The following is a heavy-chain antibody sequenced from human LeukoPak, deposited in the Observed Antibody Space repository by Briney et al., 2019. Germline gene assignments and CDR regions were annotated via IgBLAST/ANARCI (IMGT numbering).Heavy chain of an antibody. V-gene: IGHV3-33*06. D-gene: IGHD1-14*01. CDR2: IWYDGSNK. Sequence: GGSLRLSCAASGFTFSSYGMHWVRQAPGKELEWVAVIWYDGSNKYYADSVKGRFTISSDNSKNTLYLQMNSLRAEDTAVYYCAKDSGLYYFDYWGQGTLVTVSS. J-gene: IGHJ4*02. CDR1: GFTFSSYG. CDR3: AKDSGLYYFDY.